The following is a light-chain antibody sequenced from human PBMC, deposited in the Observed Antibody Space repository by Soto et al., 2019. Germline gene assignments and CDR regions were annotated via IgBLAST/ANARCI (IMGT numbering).Light chain of an antibody. J-gene: IGKJ4*01. CDR2: AAS. V-gene: IGKV1-39*01. CDR3: QQTYSTPLT. CDR1: XXXXXX. Sequence: DIQMTQSPSSLSASVGDRVTITCXATXXXXXXXXXXXXKPGKAPKLLISAASSLESGVPSRFSGSGSGTDFSLTISSLQPEDFATYYCQQTYSTPLTFGGGTKV.